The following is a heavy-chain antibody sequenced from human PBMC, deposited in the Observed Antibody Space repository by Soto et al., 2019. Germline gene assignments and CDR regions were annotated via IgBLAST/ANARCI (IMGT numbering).Heavy chain of an antibody. CDR3: VKEWTPRRAFDS. J-gene: IGHJ4*02. CDR1: RFTFRSYA. V-gene: IGHV3-23*01. Sequence: EVQLLESGGGLVQPGGSLRLSCVASRFTFRSYAMSWVRQAPGKGLEWVSGINPNGGGTFYADSVRGRFTISRDNAKNTLYLQMNSLRVEDTAKYYCVKEWTPRRAFDSWGQGTPVTVSS. D-gene: IGHD5-12*01. CDR2: INPNGGGT.